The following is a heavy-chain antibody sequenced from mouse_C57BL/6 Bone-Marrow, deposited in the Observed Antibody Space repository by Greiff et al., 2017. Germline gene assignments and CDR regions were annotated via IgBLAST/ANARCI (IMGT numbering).Heavy chain of an antibody. CDR2: IYPGDGDT. J-gene: IGHJ2*01. D-gene: IGHD3-2*02. V-gene: IGHV1-82*01. Sequence: VQRVESGPELVKPGASVKISCKASGYAFSSSWMNWVKQRPGKGLEWIGRIYPGDGDTNYNGKFKGKATLTADKSSSTAYMQLSSLTSEDSAVYFCARPATAQATGYYFDYWGQGTTLTVSS. CDR1: GYAFSSSW. CDR3: ARPATAQATGYYFDY.